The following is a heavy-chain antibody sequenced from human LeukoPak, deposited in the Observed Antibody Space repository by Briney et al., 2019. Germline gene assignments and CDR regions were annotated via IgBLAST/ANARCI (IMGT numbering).Heavy chain of an antibody. J-gene: IGHJ5*02. CDR2: IYYSGST. CDR1: GGSISSSSYY. Sequence: PSETLSLTCTVSGGSISSSSYYWGWIRQPPGKGLVWIGSIYYSGSTYYNPSLKSRVTISVDTSKNQFSLKLSSVTAADTAVYYCARGIIIAAAGNLGWFDPWGQGTLVTVSS. V-gene: IGHV4-39*07. D-gene: IGHD6-13*01. CDR3: ARGIIIAAAGNLGWFDP.